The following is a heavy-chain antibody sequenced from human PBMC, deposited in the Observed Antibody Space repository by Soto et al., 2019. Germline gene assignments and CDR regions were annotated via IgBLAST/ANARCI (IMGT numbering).Heavy chain of an antibody. CDR2: IMPIFRTA. CDR1: GGTFSTAA. J-gene: IGHJ6*04. Sequence: QVQVEQSGAEVKKPGSSVKVSCKASGGTFSTAAISWVRQAPGQGLEWMGGIMPIFRTADYAQKFQGRVTIPAGECTRTADLALRWPSPQVTAIYDCARDQDRPQLGRSGFSIIAVWGSGTTVTVSS. D-gene: IGHD6-25*01. CDR3: ARDQDRPQLGRSGFSIIAV. V-gene: IGHV1-69*12.